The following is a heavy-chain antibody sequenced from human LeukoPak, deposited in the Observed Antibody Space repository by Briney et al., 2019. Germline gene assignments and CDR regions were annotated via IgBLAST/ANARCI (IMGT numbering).Heavy chain of an antibody. V-gene: IGHV3-48*02. J-gene: IGHJ4*02. CDR1: GFTFSSYR. CDR2: ISTGSSTI. CDR3: ARAPDY. Sequence: GGSLRLSCAASGFTFSSYRMNWVRQAPGKGLEWVSYISTGSSTIYYADSVKGRFTISRDNAKSSLYLQMNSLRDEDTAVYYCARAPDYWGQGTLVTVSS.